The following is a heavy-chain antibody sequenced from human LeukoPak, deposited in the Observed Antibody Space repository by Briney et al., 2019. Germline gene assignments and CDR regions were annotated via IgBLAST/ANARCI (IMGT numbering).Heavy chain of an antibody. Sequence: GGSLRLSCAASGFTVSSNYMSWVRQAPGKGLEWVSVIYSGGSTYYADSVKGRFTISRDNSKNTLYLQMNSLRAEDTAVYYCAKPLTGVSSDYFDYWGQGTLVTVSS. CDR3: AKPLTGVSSDYFDY. D-gene: IGHD7-27*01. J-gene: IGHJ4*02. CDR2: IYSGGST. V-gene: IGHV3-53*05. CDR1: GFTVSSNY.